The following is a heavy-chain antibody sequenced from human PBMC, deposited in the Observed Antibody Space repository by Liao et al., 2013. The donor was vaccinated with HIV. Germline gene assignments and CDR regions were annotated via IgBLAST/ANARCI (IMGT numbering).Heavy chain of an antibody. CDR1: GGSVSSGDYY. V-gene: IGHV4-30-4*08. CDR2: IYYSGTT. Sequence: QVRLQESGPGVVKSSQTLSLTCTVSGGSVSSGDYYWSWIRQAPGKALEWVGYIYYSGTTFYNSSLKNRVVMSVDTSNNRFSLMLTSVTASDTAVYYCAREVRGIKVAFHYFDHWGQGVLVTVSS. J-gene: IGHJ4*02. CDR3: AREVRGIKVAFHYFDH. D-gene: IGHD3-10*01.